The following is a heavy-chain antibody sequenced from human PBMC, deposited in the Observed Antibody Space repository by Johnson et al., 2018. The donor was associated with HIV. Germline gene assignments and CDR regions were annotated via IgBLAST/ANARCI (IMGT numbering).Heavy chain of an antibody. CDR1: GFTFSNYA. CDR2: ISDAGGTT. V-gene: IGHV3-23*04. Sequence: VQLVESGGGLVQPGGSLRLSCVASGFTFSNYAMSWVRQAPGKGLEWVSSISDAGGTTDYADSVKGRFTISRDNSKNTLYLQMNSLRAEDTAVYYCARESSSSSGAFDIWGQGTMVTVSS. D-gene: IGHD6-6*01. J-gene: IGHJ3*02. CDR3: ARESSSSSGAFDI.